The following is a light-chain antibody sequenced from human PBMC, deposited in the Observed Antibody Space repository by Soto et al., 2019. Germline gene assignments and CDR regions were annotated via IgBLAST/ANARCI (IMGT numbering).Light chain of an antibody. J-gene: IGKJ1*01. Sequence: EIVLTQSPGTLSLSPGERATLSCGASQSVSSTSLAWYQQKPGQAPRLLIYGASTRATGIPDRFSGSGSGTDFTLTISRLEPEDFAVYYCQQYGSSQTFGQGTKVDIK. CDR1: QSVSSTS. CDR2: GAS. CDR3: QQYGSSQT. V-gene: IGKV3-20*01.